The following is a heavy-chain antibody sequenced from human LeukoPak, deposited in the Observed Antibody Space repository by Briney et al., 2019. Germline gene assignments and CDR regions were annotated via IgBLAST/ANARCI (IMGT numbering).Heavy chain of an antibody. CDR1: GFTFSSYG. D-gene: IGHD6-13*01. CDR3: ARGWYSSSWYPPFDY. Sequence: GGSLRLSCAASGFTFSSYGMHWVRQAPGKGLEWVAVISYDGSNKYYADSVKGRFTISRDNSKNTLYLQMNSLRAEDTAVYYCARGWYSSSWYPPFDYWGQGTLVTVSS. CDR2: ISYDGSNK. V-gene: IGHV3-30*03. J-gene: IGHJ4*02.